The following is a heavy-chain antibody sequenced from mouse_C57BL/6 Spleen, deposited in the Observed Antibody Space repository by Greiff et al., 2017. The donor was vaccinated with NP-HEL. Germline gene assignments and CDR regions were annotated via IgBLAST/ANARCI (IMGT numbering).Heavy chain of an antibody. V-gene: IGHV5-17*01. J-gene: IGHJ3*01. Sequence: EVMLVESGGGLVKPGGSLKLSCAASGFTFSDYGMHWVRQAPEKGLEWVAYISSGSSTIYYADTVKGRFTISRDNAKNTLFLQMTSLRSEDTAMYYCARPLIYYDYDRWFAYWGQGTLVTVSA. CDR2: ISSGSSTI. D-gene: IGHD2-4*01. CDR3: ARPLIYYDYDRWFAY. CDR1: GFTFSDYG.